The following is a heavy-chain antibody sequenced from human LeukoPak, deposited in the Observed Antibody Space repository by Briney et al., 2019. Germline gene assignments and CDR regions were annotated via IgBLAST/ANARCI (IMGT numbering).Heavy chain of an antibody. CDR3: ARDALSGSFFDY. D-gene: IGHD3-10*01. CDR1: GGTFSSYA. CDR2: IIPIFGTA. J-gene: IGHJ4*02. Sequence: ASVKVSCKASGGTFSSYAISWVRQAPGQGLEWMGGIIPIFGTANYAQKFQGRVTITADESTSTAYMELSSLRSEDTAVYHCARDALSGSFFDYWGQGTLVTVSS. V-gene: IGHV1-69*13.